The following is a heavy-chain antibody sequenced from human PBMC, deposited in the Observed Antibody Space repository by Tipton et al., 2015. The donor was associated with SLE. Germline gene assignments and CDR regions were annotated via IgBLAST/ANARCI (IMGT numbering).Heavy chain of an antibody. D-gene: IGHD6-25*01. J-gene: IGHJ4*02. Sequence: TLSLTCTVSGGSISDYYWSWIRQPPGKGLEWIGSVHYSGSTNYNASLKSRVTISVDTSKNQFSLKLSSVTAADTAVYYCATQSSGTFDYWGQGTLVTVSS. CDR3: ATQSSGTFDY. V-gene: IGHV4-59*01. CDR1: GGSISDYY. CDR2: VHYSGST.